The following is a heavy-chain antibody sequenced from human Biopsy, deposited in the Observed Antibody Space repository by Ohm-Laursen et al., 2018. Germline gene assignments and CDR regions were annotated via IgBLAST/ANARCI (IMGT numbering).Heavy chain of an antibody. CDR3: ARHPTGFWFDP. Sequence: GTLSLTCTVSGGSISSSTNYYWAWLRQHPGKGLERIGSIYNTETTFYNPSLKSRVTISVDTSTNQVSLKFSSVTAADTALYFCARHPTGFWFDPWGHGTLVTVSS. V-gene: IGHV4-39*01. CDR2: IYNTETT. CDR1: GGSISSSTNYY. J-gene: IGHJ5*02.